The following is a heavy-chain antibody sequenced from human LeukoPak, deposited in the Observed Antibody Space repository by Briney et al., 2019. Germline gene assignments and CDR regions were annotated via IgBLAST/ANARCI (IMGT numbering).Heavy chain of an antibody. CDR1: GFTFSSYW. V-gene: IGHV3-48*01. CDR3: ARKSGSSGWYRYYYYMDV. J-gene: IGHJ6*03. CDR2: ISSSGSTI. Sequence: GGSLRLSCAASGFTFSSYWMSWVRQAPGKGLEWVSYISSSGSTIYYADSVKGRFTISRDNAKNSLYLQMNSLRAEDTAVYYCARKSGSSGWYRYYYYMDVWGKGTTVTVSS. D-gene: IGHD6-19*01.